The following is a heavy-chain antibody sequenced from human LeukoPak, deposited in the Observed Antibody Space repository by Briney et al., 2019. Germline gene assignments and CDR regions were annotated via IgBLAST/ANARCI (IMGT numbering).Heavy chain of an antibody. CDR2: INPNSGGA. Sequence: ASVKVSCKASGYTFTGYYMHWVRQAPGQGLEWMGWINPNSGGANYAQKFQGRVTMTRDTSISTAYMELSRLRSDDTVVYYCAVIAVHDAFDIWGQGTMVTVSS. CDR1: GYTFTGYY. D-gene: IGHD6-19*01. J-gene: IGHJ3*02. CDR3: AVIAVHDAFDI. V-gene: IGHV1-2*02.